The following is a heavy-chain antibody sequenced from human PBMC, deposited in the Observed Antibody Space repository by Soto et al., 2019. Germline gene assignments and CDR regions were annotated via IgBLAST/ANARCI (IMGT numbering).Heavy chain of an antibody. CDR1: GFTFSSYA. Sequence: GGSLRLSCAASGFTFSSYAMSWVRQAPGKGLEWVSAISGSGGSTYYADSVKGRFTISRDNSKNTLYLQMNSLRAEDTAVYYCAKDFGSAPYYYDSSGYYFLYWGQGTLVTVSS. J-gene: IGHJ4*02. V-gene: IGHV3-23*01. CDR3: AKDFGSAPYYYDSSGYYFLY. D-gene: IGHD3-22*01. CDR2: ISGSGGST.